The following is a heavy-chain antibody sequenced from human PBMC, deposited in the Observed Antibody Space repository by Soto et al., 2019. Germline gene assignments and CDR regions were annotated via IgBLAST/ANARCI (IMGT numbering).Heavy chain of an antibody. CDR1: GGSIRNGNYY. V-gene: IGHV4-31*03. CDR3: AGNETTGPWFEQ. Sequence: QVQLQESGPGLVKASQTLSLTCTVSGGSIRNGNYYWSWIRQLPGKGLEWIGNIYYIGTTSYNPSVTSRVIRSIDTSKTQFSLELRSVPAADTAVYFGAGNETTGPWFEQWVQGTVVAV. CDR2: IYYIGTT. D-gene: IGHD1-1*01. J-gene: IGHJ5*02.